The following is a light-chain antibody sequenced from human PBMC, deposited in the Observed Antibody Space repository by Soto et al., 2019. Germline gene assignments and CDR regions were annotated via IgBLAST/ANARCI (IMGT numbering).Light chain of an antibody. V-gene: IGKV3-15*01. Sequence: EIVMTQSPATLSVSPGERATLSCRASQSLSTNLAWYQQKPGQSPRLLIYGASTRATGIPARFSGSGSGTEFTLTISSLQSEDFAVYYCQHYNYWPPWTFGQGTKVEIK. CDR2: GAS. J-gene: IGKJ1*01. CDR3: QHYNYWPPWT. CDR1: QSLSTN.